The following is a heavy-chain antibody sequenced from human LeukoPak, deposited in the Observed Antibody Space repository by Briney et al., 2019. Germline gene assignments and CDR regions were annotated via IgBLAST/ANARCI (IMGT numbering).Heavy chain of an antibody. CDR3: VRDAPGVVTNDY. CDR1: GSIFSTYD. J-gene: IGHJ4*02. CDR2: ITSRGDII. V-gene: IGHV3-48*03. D-gene: IGHD3-22*01. Sequence: GGSLRLSCATSGSIFSTYDMNWVRQAPGKGLEWVSFITSRGDIIHYADSVKGRFTISRDNAKNSLFLQMNSLRAEDAGIYYCVRDAPGVVTNDYWGRGTLVTVSS.